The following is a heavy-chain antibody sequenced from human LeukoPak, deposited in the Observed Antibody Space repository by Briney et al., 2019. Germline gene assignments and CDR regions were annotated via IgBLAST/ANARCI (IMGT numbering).Heavy chain of an antibody. Sequence: ASVKVSCKASGYTFTTYGISWVRQAPGQGLEWMGWINTNTGNPTYAQGFTGRFVFSLDTSVSTAYLQLTSLEAEDTAVYYCARDRYSGSAGSYYLDYWGQGTLVTVSS. V-gene: IGHV7-4-1*02. CDR2: INTNTGNP. CDR1: GYTFTTYG. J-gene: IGHJ4*02. D-gene: IGHD5-18*01. CDR3: ARDRYSGSAGSYYLDY.